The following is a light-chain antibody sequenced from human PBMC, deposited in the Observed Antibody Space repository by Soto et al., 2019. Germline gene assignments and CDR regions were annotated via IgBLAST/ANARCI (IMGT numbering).Light chain of an antibody. CDR1: SSDVGGYNY. J-gene: IGLJ2*01. CDR3: SSYTSSSTLL. Sequence: QSVLTQPASVSGSPGQSLTISCTGTSSDVGGYNYVSWYQQHPGKAPKLMIYDVSNRPSGVSNRFSGSKSGNTASLTISGLQAEDEADYYCSSYTSSSTLLFGGGTKLTVL. CDR2: DVS. V-gene: IGLV2-14*01.